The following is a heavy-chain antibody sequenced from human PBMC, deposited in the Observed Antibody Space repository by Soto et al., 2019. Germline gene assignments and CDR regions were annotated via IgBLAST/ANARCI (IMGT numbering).Heavy chain of an antibody. CDR1: GLTGRHHY. CDR3: VRPRPSGENYGMDV. CDR2: LYTEGTT. Sequence: PGGSLRPSWLASGLTGRHHYMGWVRPAPEMGLEWVSILYTEGTTYYADSVKGRFTISRDSSKNTLFLQMDSLRAEDTAVYYCVRPRPSGENYGMDVWGQGTTVTVSS. V-gene: IGHV3-53*01. J-gene: IGHJ6*02. D-gene: IGHD3-16*01.